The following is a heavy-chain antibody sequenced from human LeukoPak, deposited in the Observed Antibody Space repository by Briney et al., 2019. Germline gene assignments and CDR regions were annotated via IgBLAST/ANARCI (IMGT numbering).Heavy chain of an antibody. CDR3: ARDFLSYFDFWSGTDY. J-gene: IGHJ4*02. Sequence: GTLSLTCAVYGGSFSGYYWSWIRQPPGKGLEWVSTISGSGGSTYYADSVKGRFTISRDNSKNTLYLQMNSLRPDDTAVYYCARDFLSYFDFWSGTDYWGQGTLVTVSS. CDR1: GGSFSGYY. D-gene: IGHD3-3*01. V-gene: IGHV3-23*01. CDR2: ISGSGGST.